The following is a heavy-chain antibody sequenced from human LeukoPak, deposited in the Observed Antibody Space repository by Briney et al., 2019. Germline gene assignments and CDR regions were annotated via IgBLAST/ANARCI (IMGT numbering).Heavy chain of an antibody. CDR2: IYYSGST. J-gene: IGHJ5*02. CDR3: ARYAASKLRYFDWLSFDP. Sequence: SETLPLTCTVSGGSVTSGSYYWSWIRQPPGKGLEWIGYIYYSGSTNYNPSLKSRVTISVDTSKNQFSLKLSSVTAADTAVYYCARYAASKLRYFDWLSFDPWGQGTLVTVSS. D-gene: IGHD3-9*01. CDR1: GGSVTSGSYY. V-gene: IGHV4-61*01.